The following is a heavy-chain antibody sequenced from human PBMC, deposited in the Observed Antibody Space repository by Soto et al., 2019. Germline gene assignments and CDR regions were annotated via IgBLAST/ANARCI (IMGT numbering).Heavy chain of an antibody. CDR2: IYYSGST. D-gene: IGHD3-22*01. V-gene: IGHV4-59*08. CDR3: AISGYYLDY. CDR1: GVSITSYY. J-gene: IGHJ4*02. Sequence: SETLSLTCTVSGVSITSYYWSWIRQPPGKGLEWIGYIYYSGSTNYNPSLKSRVTISVDTSKNQFSLKLSSVTAADTAVYYCAISGYYLDYWGQGTLVTVSS.